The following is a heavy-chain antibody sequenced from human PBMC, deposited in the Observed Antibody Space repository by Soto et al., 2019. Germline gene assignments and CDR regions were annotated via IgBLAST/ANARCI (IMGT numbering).Heavy chain of an antibody. J-gene: IGHJ4*02. V-gene: IGHV3-74*01. D-gene: IGHD1-1*01. CDR1: GFTLSRYW. CDR2: INPDGSTT. Sequence: EVQLVESGGGLVQPGGSLRLSCAASGFTLSRYWVHWVRQVPGKGLVWVSRINPDGSTTNYAESVKGRFTVSRDNAKNTVYLHMNSLRAEDTAVYYCTRDTTGPDDHWAQGTLVTVSS. CDR3: TRDTTGPDDH.